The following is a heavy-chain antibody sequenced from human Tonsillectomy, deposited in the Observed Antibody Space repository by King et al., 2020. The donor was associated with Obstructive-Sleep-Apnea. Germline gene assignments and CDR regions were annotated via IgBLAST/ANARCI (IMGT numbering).Heavy chain of an antibody. V-gene: IGHV4-34*01. J-gene: IGHJ5*02. CDR2: INHSGST. CDR1: GGSFSDHY. CDR3: ARAQDNLRNWFDP. D-gene: IGHD2-15*01. Sequence: VQLQQWGAGLLRPSETLSLTCTVYGGSFSDHYWSWIRQPPGKGLEWIGEINHSGSTNYNPSLNSRVPTSVDTFKNQFSLKLTSVTAADTAVYYCARAQDNLRNWFDPWGQGTLVTVSS.